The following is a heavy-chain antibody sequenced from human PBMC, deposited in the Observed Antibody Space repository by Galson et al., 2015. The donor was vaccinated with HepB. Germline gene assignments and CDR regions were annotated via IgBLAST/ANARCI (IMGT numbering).Heavy chain of an antibody. Sequence: SLRLSCAASGFTVSTNYVSWVRQAPGKGLEWVSVFFGSRGTYYDDSVKGRYTISRDNSTNTLELQLKSLRGEDTAVYYCARDGGAGTNGGAVVFYGMDVWGQGTTVTVSS. CDR1: GFTVSTNY. J-gene: IGHJ6*02. CDR2: FFGSRGT. CDR3: ARDGGAGTNGGAVVFYGMDV. D-gene: IGHD2-8*01. V-gene: IGHV3-66*01.